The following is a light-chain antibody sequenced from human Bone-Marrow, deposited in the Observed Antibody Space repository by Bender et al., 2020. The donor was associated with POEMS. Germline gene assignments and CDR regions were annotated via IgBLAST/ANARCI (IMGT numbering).Light chain of an antibody. CDR2: HAD. J-gene: IGLJ3*02. V-gene: IGLV1-36*01. CDR3: SAWVYILSGWV. Sequence: QSVLTQPPSVPGAPGQRITISCSGSSSNFGNHCVNWYQQPPGEAPKLLIHHADLLTPGVSDRFSASKSGTSAALAISELQTEDEAVYYCSAWVYILSGWVFGGGTKLS. CDR1: SSNFGNHC.